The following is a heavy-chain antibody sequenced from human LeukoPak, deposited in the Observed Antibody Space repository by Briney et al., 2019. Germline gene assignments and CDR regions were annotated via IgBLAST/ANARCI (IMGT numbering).Heavy chain of an antibody. J-gene: IGHJ4*02. CDR2: IIPIFGTA. D-gene: IGHD2-2*02. CDR1: GGTFSSYA. V-gene: IGHV1-69*01. Sequence: SVKVSCKASGGTFSSYAISWVRQAPGQGLERMGGIIPIFGTANYAQKFQGRVTITADESTSTAYMELSSLRSEDTAVYYCARDLTPYCSSTSCDIWVFDYWGQGTLVTVSS. CDR3: ARDLTPYCSSTSCDIWVFDY.